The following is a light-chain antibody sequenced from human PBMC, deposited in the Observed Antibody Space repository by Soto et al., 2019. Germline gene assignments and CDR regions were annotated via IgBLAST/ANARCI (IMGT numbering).Light chain of an antibody. CDR2: GAS. Sequence: EIVLTQSPDTLSLSPGERATLSCRASQSISSRYLVWYQQKPGQAPRLLIYGASNRATGVPDRFSGSGSGTEFTLTITSLQSEDFAVYFCQQYNNLPPDTFGQGTKLEIK. J-gene: IGKJ2*01. CDR1: QSISSRY. V-gene: IGKV3D-15*01. CDR3: QQYNNLPPDT.